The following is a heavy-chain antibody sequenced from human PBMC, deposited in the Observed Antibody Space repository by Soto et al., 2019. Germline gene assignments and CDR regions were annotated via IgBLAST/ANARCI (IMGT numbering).Heavy chain of an antibody. D-gene: IGHD1-26*01. CDR1: GYSFTSYW. Sequence: PGESLKISCKGSGYSFTSYWISWVRQMPGKGLEWMGRIDPSDSYTRYSPSFQGQVTISADKSISTAYLQWSSLKASDTAMYYCARHEGDVGPYGMDVWGQGTTVTVSS. CDR3: ARHEGDVGPYGMDV. V-gene: IGHV5-10-1*04. CDR2: IDPSDSYT. J-gene: IGHJ6*02.